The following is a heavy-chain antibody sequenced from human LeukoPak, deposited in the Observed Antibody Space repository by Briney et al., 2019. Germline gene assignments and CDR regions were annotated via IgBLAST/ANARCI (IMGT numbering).Heavy chain of an antibody. D-gene: IGHD3-10*01. CDR2: IHYSGST. CDR3: AGGELFLHDY. V-gene: IGHV4-39*07. J-gene: IGHJ4*02. Sequence: SETLSLTCTVSGGSISSSSYYWGWIRQPPGKGLEWIGSIHYSGSTYYNPSLKSRVTISVDTSKNQFSLKLSSVTAADTAVYYCAGGELFLHDYWGQGTLVTVSS. CDR1: GGSISSSSYY.